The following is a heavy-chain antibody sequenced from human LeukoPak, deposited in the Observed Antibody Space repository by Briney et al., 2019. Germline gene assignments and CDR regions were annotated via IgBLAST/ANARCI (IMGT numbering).Heavy chain of an antibody. Sequence: GGSLRLSCAASGFTFSSYSMNWVRQAPGKGLEWVSSISSSSSYIYYADSVKGRFTISRDNAKNSLYLQMNSLRAEDTALYYCAKDKASQSGWSAPGAFDIWGQGTMVTVSS. CDR3: AKDKASQSGWSAPGAFDI. CDR1: GFTFSSYS. V-gene: IGHV3-21*04. CDR2: ISSSSSYI. J-gene: IGHJ3*02. D-gene: IGHD6-19*01.